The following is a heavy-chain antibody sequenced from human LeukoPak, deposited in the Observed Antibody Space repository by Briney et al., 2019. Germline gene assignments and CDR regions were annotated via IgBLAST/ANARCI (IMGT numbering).Heavy chain of an antibody. CDR2: IYHSGST. V-gene: IGHV4-38-2*02. J-gene: IGHJ4*02. CDR3: ARDVGDYGSGSYYMYDY. CDR1: GYSISSGYY. D-gene: IGHD3-10*01. Sequence: PSETLSLTCTVSGYSISSGYYWGWIRQPPGKGLEWIGSIYHSGSTYYNPSLKSRVTISVDTSKNQFSLKLSSVTAADTAVYYCARDVGDYGSGSYYMYDYWGQGTLVTVSS.